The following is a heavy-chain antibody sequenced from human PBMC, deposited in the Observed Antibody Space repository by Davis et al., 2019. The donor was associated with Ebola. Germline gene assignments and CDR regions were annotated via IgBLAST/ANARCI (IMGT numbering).Heavy chain of an antibody. Sequence: PGGSLRLSCAASGFTFNDAWMNWVRQAPGKGLEWVGRIKSKADSGSTDYAAPVKGRFTISRDDSRDTLSLQMNSLQTEDTAIYYCTAGLRDSGGMDVWGQGTSVTVSS. CDR2: IKSKADSGST. CDR3: TAGLRDSGGMDV. J-gene: IGHJ6*02. CDR1: GFTFNDAW. D-gene: IGHD3-10*01. V-gene: IGHV3-15*07.